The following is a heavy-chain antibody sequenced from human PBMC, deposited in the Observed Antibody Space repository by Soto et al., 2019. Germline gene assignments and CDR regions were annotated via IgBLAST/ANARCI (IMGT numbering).Heavy chain of an antibody. Sequence: QVQLQQWGAGLLKPSETLSLTCAVYGGSFSGYYWSWIRQPPGKGLEWIGEMNHSGSTNYNPSLKSRVNISVDTSKNQFSLKLSSVTPADTAVYYCARSPTAYSSAWLFDQWGQGTLVTVSS. CDR1: GGSFSGYY. CDR2: MNHSGST. D-gene: IGHD6-19*01. V-gene: IGHV4-34*01. J-gene: IGHJ4*02. CDR3: ARSPTAYSSAWLFDQ.